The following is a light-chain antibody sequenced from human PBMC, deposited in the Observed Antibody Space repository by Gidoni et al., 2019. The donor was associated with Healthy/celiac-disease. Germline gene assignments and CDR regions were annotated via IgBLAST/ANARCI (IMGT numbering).Light chain of an antibody. CDR2: KDS. V-gene: IGLV3-25*02. CDR3: QSADSSGTYYV. J-gene: IGLJ1*01. CDR1: ALPKQY. Sequence: SYELTQPPSLSVSSGQTARITCSGDALPKQYAYWYQQKPGQAPVLVIYKDSERPAGIPERFAGSSSGTTVTLTISGVQAEDEADYYCQSADSSGTYYVFGTGTKVTVL.